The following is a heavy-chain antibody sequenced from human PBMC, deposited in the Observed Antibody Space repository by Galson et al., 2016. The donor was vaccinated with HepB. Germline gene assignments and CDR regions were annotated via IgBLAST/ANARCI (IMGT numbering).Heavy chain of an antibody. CDR3: INLGTTRT. CDR2: ISSDGSTT. V-gene: IGHV3-74*01. Sequence: SLRLSCAASGFTFSSYWMHWVRQAPGKGLVWVSRISSDGSTTHYADSVKGRFTISRDNAKNTLYLQMNNLRAEDTAVYYCINLGTTRTWGQGTQVTVSS. D-gene: IGHD1-26*01. J-gene: IGHJ5*02. CDR1: GFTFSSYW.